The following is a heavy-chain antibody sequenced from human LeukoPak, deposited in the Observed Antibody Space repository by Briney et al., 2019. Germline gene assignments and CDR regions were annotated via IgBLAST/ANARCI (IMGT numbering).Heavy chain of an antibody. D-gene: IGHD3-10*01. J-gene: IGHJ4*02. CDR3: ARETEYYGSGSYYIGY. CDR2: IYSGGST. Sequence: GGSLTLSRSPSGFTVSSNYMSWVRQPPGKGLEWVSVIYSGGSTYYADSVKGRFTISRDDAKNTLYLQMNSLRAEDTAVYYCARETEYYGSGSYYIGYWGQGTLVTVSS. CDR1: GFTVSSNY. V-gene: IGHV3-53*01.